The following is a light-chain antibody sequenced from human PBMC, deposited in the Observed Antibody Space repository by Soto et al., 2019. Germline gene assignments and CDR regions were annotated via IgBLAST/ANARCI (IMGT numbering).Light chain of an antibody. CDR3: QQRDT. CDR1: HNISSY. V-gene: IGKV1-39*01. CDR2: AAS. J-gene: IGKJ3*01. Sequence: DIQMTQSPSTLSGSVGDRVTITCRASHNISSYLNWYQQKPGKXPKLLIYAASSLQSGVPSRFSGSGSGTDFTLTISSLQHEDFATYYCQQRDTFGPGTKVDIK.